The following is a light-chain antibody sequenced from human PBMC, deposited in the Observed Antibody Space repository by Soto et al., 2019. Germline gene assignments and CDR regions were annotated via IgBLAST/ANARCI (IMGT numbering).Light chain of an antibody. V-gene: IGLV2-14*01. Sequence: LTQPASVSGSPGQSITISCTGTSSDVGAYNYVSWYQQHPGKAPKLMIYEVSNRPSGVSNRFSGSKSGNTASLTISGLQAEDEADYYCSSYTSISTPYVFGTGTKVTVL. CDR3: SSYTSISTPYV. J-gene: IGLJ1*01. CDR2: EVS. CDR1: SSDVGAYNY.